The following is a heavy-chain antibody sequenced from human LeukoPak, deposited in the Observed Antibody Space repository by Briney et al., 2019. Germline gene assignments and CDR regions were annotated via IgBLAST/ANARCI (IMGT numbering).Heavy chain of an antibody. V-gene: IGHV3-23*01. J-gene: IGHJ6*04. CDR3: AKGTQYDFWSSTVDV. CDR2: ISGSGGST. Sequence: GGSLRLSCAASGFTFSSYVMSWVRQAPGKGLEWVSAISGSGGSTYYADSLKGRFTVSRDNSKNTLYLQMNSLRADETAVYYCAKGTQYDFWSSTVDVWGKGTTVTVSS. CDR1: GFTFSSYV. D-gene: IGHD3-3*01.